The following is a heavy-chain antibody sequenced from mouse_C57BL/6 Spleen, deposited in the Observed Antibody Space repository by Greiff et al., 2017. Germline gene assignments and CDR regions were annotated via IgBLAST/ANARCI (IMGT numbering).Heavy chain of an antibody. V-gene: IGHV2-2*01. CDR3: SRRNGDWYFDV. J-gene: IGHJ1*03. CDR1: GFSLTSYG. CDR2: IWSGGST. Sequence: QVQLQQSGPGLVQPSQSLSITCTVSGFSLTSYGVHWVRQSPGKGLEWLGVIWSGGSTDYNAAFISRLSISKDNSTSQVFFKMNSLQADDTAIYYFSRRNGDWYFDVWGTGTTVTVSS.